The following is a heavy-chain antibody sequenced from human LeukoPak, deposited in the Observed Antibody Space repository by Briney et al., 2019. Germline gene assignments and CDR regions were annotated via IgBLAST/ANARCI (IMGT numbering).Heavy chain of an antibody. V-gene: IGHV4-59*01. D-gene: IGHD6-19*01. CDR2: ISSSGNT. Sequence: SETLSLTRTVSGGSITNYYWSWIRQSPGKGLEWIGYISSSGNTNYNAALKGRVTISVDTYKNHFSLILSSVTAADTAVYYCARGPPDSQWLVWYYFDYWGQGTLVTVSS. J-gene: IGHJ4*02. CDR1: GGSITNYY. CDR3: ARGPPDSQWLVWYYFDY.